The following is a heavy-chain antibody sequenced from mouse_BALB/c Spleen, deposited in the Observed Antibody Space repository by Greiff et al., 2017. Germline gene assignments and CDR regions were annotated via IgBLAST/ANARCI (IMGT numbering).Heavy chain of an antibody. V-gene: IGHV1-62-2*01. CDR1: GYTFTEYI. J-gene: IGHJ4*01. Sequence: LLESGAGLVKPGASVKLSCKASGYTFTEYIIHWVKQRSGQGLEWIGWFYPGSGSIKYNEKFKDKATLTADKSSSTVYMELSRLTSEDSAVYFCARHEGYYYGSSYYAMDYWGQGTSVTVSS. CDR3: ARHEGYYYGSSYYAMDY. D-gene: IGHD1-1*01. CDR2: FYPGSGSI.